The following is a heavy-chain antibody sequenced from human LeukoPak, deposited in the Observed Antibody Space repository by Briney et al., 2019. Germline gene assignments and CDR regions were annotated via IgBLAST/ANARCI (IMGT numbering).Heavy chain of an antibody. V-gene: IGHV3-48*01. CDR2: ISSSSSTI. Sequence: GGSLRLSCAASGLTFSSYSMNWVRQAPGKGLEWVSYISSSSSTIYYADSVKGRFTISRDNAKNSLYLQMNSLRAEDTAVYYCARDLGSDIVVVPAAMPANGMDVWGQGTTVTVSS. J-gene: IGHJ6*02. D-gene: IGHD2-2*01. CDR1: GLTFSSYS. CDR3: ARDLGSDIVVVPAAMPANGMDV.